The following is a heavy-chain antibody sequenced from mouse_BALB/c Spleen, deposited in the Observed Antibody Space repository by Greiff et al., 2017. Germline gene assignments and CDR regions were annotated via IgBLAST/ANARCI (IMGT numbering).Heavy chain of an antibody. V-gene: IGHV5-6*01. CDR2: ISSGGSYT. J-gene: IGHJ3*01. Sequence: EVQRVESGGDLVKPGGSLKLSCAASGFTFSSYGMSWVRQTPDKRLEWVATISSGGSYTYYPDSVKGRFTISRDNAKNTLYLQMSSLKSEDTAMYYCARQGTGPFAYWGQGTLVTVSA. D-gene: IGHD3-3*01. CDR1: GFTFSSYG. CDR3: ARQGTGPFAY.